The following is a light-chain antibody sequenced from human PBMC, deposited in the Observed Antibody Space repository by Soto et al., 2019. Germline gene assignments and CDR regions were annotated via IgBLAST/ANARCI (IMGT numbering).Light chain of an antibody. CDR3: QKNNSYSLT. CDR2: KAS. J-gene: IGKJ4*01. CDR1: QCISSW. Sequence: DILMTQSPSTLSASVGDRVTITCRASQCISSWLAWYQQKPGKAPKLLIYKASSLESGVPSSFSCSGSGTAFTLNISSLQPDDFATYYIQKNNSYSLTFGGGTKVEIK. V-gene: IGKV1-5*03.